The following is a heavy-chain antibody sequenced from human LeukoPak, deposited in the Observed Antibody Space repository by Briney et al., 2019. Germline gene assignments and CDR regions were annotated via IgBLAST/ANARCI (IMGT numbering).Heavy chain of an antibody. CDR2: IIPIFGTA. D-gene: IGHD4-23*01. V-gene: IGHV1-69*13. Sequence: ASVKVSCKASGYTFTSYGISWVRQAPGQGLEWMGGIIPIFGTANYAQKFQGRVTITADESTSTAYMELSSLRSEDTAVYYCARETLGGRGYYYYGMDVWGQGTTVTVSS. CDR1: GYTFTSYG. CDR3: ARETLGGRGYYYYGMDV. J-gene: IGHJ6*02.